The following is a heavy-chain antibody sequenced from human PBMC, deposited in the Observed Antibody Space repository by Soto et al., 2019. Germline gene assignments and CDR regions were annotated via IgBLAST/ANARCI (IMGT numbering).Heavy chain of an antibody. CDR3: ARSGAGSGWL. CDR1: GGSVSSGRYY. V-gene: IGHV4-61*01. J-gene: IGHJ4*02. D-gene: IGHD6-19*01. CDR2: IYYSGTT. Sequence: SETLSLTCTVSGGSVSSGRYYWSWSRQPPGKGLEWIGYIYYSGTTSYNSSLKSRVTISVDTSKNQFSLKLSSVTAADTAIYYCARSGAGSGWLGGQGTLVTVSS.